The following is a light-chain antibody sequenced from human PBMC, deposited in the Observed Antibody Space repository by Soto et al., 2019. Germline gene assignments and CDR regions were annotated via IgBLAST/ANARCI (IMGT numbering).Light chain of an antibody. CDR1: QSVSSSY. J-gene: IGKJ4*01. CDR2: DAS. V-gene: IGKV3-20*01. Sequence: EIELTQSPGTLSLSPGERATLSCRASQSVSSSYLAWYQQKPGQAPRLRIYDASSRATGIPDRFSGSGSGTDFTLTISRLQPEDFAVYYCQQYASSPLTFGGGTKVDIK. CDR3: QQYASSPLT.